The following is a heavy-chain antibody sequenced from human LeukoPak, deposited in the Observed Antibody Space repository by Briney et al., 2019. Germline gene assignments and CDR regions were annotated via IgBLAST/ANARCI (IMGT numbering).Heavy chain of an antibody. CDR2: ISGSGGST. CDR1: GFTFSSYA. Sequence: AGGSLRLSCAASGFTFSSYAMSWVRQAPGKGLEWVSAISGSGGSTYYADSVKGRFTISRDNSKNTLYLQMNSLRAEDTAVYYCAKLAYDSSGSYTAYFDYWGQGTLSPSPQ. D-gene: IGHD3-22*01. V-gene: IGHV3-23*01. J-gene: IGHJ4*02. CDR3: AKLAYDSSGSYTAYFDY.